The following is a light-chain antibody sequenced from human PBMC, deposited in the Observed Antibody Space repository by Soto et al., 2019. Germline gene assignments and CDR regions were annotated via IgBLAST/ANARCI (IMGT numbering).Light chain of an antibody. CDR1: QSVLSSSNNLNY. J-gene: IGKJ4*01. Sequence: DIVMTQSPDSLAVSLGERAAIDCKSSQSVLSSSNNLNYLAWYQQKPGQPPKLLIYWASTRESGVPDRFSGSGSGTDFTLTISSLQPDDFATYYCQQYSTYPLTFGGGTKVDIK. CDR2: WAS. V-gene: IGKV4-1*01. CDR3: QQYSTYPLT.